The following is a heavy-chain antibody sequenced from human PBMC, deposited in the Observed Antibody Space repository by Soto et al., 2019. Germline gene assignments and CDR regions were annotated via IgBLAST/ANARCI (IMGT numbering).Heavy chain of an antibody. CDR1: GYTFMSYG. D-gene: IGHD5-18*01. CDR2: ISVYSGNT. Sequence: QVQLVQSGAEVKKPGASVKVSCKASGYTFMSYGITWVRQAPGQGLEWMGWISVYSGNTNFAQKLPGRATLMTDTSTSTAYMVQVSLTSDDTGVYYCVRGGGTAMAVSGTVDDWCQGAVVAVAS. J-gene: IGHJ4*02. CDR3: VRGGGTAMAVSGTVDD. V-gene: IGHV1-18*04.